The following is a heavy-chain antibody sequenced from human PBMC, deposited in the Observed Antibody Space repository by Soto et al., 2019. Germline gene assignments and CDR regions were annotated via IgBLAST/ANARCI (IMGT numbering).Heavy chain of an antibody. Sequence: SETLSLTCTVSAGSIISSSYYWVLIRQPPGEGLEWIGSIYYSGSTYYNPSLKSRVTISVDTSKNQFSLKLSSVTAADTAVYYCARIYYDSVFDYWSQGTLVTVS. D-gene: IGHD3-22*01. V-gene: IGHV4-39*01. CDR1: AGSIISSSYY. CDR3: ARIYYDSVFDY. CDR2: IYYSGST. J-gene: IGHJ4*02.